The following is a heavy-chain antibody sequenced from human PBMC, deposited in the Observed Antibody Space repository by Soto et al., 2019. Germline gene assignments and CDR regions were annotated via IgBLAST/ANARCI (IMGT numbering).Heavy chain of an antibody. CDR3: ARGYSGGWSRGGYFDY. CDR2: INHSGGT. CDR1: GGSFSGYY. V-gene: IGHV4-34*01. D-gene: IGHD6-19*01. Sequence: SETLSLTCAVSGGSFSGYYWSWIRQSPGKGLEWIGDINHSGGTNYNPSLKSRVTISGDTSRSQFSLRLSSVTAADTAVYYCARGYSGGWSRGGYFDYWGQGTLVTVSS. J-gene: IGHJ4*02.